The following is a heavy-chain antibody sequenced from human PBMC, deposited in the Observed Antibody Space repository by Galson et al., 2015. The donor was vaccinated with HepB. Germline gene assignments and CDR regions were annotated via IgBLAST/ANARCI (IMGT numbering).Heavy chain of an antibody. CDR3: VKELGYCSSTSCEDGMDV. CDR2: ISYDGSNK. J-gene: IGHJ6*02. V-gene: IGHV3-30*18. CDR1: GFTFSSYG. Sequence: SLRLSCAASGFTFSSYGMHWVRQAPGKGLEWVAVISYDGSNKYYADSVKGRFTISRDNSKNTLYLQMNSLRAEDTAVYYCVKELGYCSSTSCEDGMDVWGQGTTVTVSS. D-gene: IGHD2-2*01.